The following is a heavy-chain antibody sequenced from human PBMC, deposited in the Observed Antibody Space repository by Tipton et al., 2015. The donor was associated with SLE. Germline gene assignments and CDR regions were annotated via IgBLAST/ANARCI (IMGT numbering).Heavy chain of an antibody. CDR1: GGSISSYY. J-gene: IGHJ4*02. CDR2: IYTSGST. Sequence: TLSLTCTVSGGSISSYYWSWIRQPAGKGLEWIGRIYTSGSTNYNPSLKSRVTMSGDTSKKQFSLKLSSVTAADTAVYYCAREKSKEPRMHYYDSSGGFDYWGQGTLVTVSS. D-gene: IGHD3-22*01. CDR3: AREKSKEPRMHYYDSSGGFDY. V-gene: IGHV4-4*07.